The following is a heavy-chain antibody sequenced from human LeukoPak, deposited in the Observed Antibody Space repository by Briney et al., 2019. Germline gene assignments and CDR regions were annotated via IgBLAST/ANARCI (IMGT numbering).Heavy chain of an antibody. Sequence: PSETLSLTCAVSGGSISTGGHSWSWIRQPPGKTLEWIGYIHDSGRAYYNPSLKSRVTISMDTSSNHFSLKLRSVTAADTAVYYCVRDIYDDNNWGQGTLVTVSS. CDR1: GGSISTGGHS. D-gene: IGHD3-16*01. CDR3: VRDIYDDNN. V-gene: IGHV4-30-4*07. J-gene: IGHJ4*02. CDR2: IHDSGRA.